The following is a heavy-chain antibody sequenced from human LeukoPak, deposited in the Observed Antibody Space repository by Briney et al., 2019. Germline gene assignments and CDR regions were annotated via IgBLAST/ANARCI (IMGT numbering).Heavy chain of an antibody. Sequence: GGSLRLACAASGFTFSAFAMTWVRQAPGKGLEWVSTITDDGYNTYSADSVKGRITFSRDNSKNTLSLQLRSLRAEDTAVYYCAKDLSYTSGASDHWGQGTLVTDSS. V-gene: IGHV3-23*01. CDR1: GFTFSAFA. D-gene: IGHD6-19*01. J-gene: IGHJ4*02. CDR2: ITDDGYNT. CDR3: AKDLSYTSGASDH.